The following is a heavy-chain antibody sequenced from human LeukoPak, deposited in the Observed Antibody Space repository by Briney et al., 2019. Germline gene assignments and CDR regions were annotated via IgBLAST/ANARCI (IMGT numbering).Heavy chain of an antibody. CDR2: IGGSSTI. V-gene: IGHV3-48*02. CDR1: GFTFSASG. Sequence: PGGSLRLSCVASGFTFSASGMHWVRQAPGKGLEWISCIGGSSTIYYADSVRGRFTISRDNAKNSLYIQMNSLRDEDTAVFYCARANSWGFDYWGQGTLVTVSS. D-gene: IGHD3-16*01. CDR3: ARANSWGFDY. J-gene: IGHJ4*02.